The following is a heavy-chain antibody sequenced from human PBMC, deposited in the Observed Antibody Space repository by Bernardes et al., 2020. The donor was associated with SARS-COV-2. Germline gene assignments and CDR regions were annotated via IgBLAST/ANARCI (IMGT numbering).Heavy chain of an antibody. Sequence: GGSLRLSCAASGFTVSSNYMSWVPQAPGKGLEWVSVIYSGGDTYYADSVKGRFTISRDNSKNTLYLQMNSLRPEDTAVYYCARERQNRTGTTYYYYGMDVWGQGTTVTVSS. CDR1: GFTVSSNY. J-gene: IGHJ6*02. D-gene: IGHD1-7*01. V-gene: IGHV3-66*02. CDR2: IYSGGDT. CDR3: ARERQNRTGTTYYYYGMDV.